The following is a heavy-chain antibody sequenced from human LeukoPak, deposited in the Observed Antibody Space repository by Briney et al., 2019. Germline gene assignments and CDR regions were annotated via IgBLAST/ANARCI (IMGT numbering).Heavy chain of an antibody. D-gene: IGHD2-21*02. J-gene: IGHJ4*02. CDR1: GFSFSIYA. CDR3: AKDCLTVSYGYFDY. Sequence: PGGSLRLSCATSGFSFSIYAMSWVRQAPGKGLEWVSTISGSGGDKYYADSVKGRFTISRDNSKNTLYLQMNSLRAEDTAVYYCAKDCLTVSYGYFDYWGLGALVTVSS. V-gene: IGHV3-23*01. CDR2: ISGSGGDK.